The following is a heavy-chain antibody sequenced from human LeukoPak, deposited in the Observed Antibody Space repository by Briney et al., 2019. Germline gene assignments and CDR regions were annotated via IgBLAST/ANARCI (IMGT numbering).Heavy chain of an antibody. CDR1: GYTFTSYY. CDR2: IIPIFGTA. J-gene: IGHJ6*03. V-gene: IGHV1-69*06. CDR3: ARGDLDFGVVIIPGGYYYYYMDV. Sequence: GASVKVSCKASGYTFTSYYMHWVRQAPGQGLEWMGGIIPIFGTANYAQKFQGRVTITADKSTSTAYMELSSLRSEDTAVYYCARGDLDFGVVIIPGGYYYYYMDVWGKGTTVTVSS. D-gene: IGHD3-3*01.